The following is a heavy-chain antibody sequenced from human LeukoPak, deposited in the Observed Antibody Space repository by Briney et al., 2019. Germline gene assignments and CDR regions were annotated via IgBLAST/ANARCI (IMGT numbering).Heavy chain of an antibody. D-gene: IGHD3-16*01. CDR2: IFSHGET. J-gene: IGHJ4*02. Sequence: SGPVLVKPTDTLTLTCSVSGFSLSDRTVGVGWIRQPPGKALEWLAHIFSHGETSYTTSLRNRVTISEDASKGQVVLTLTNVDPGDTATYYCARISFLYFAYGLRFYFDHWGQGALVTVSA. CDR3: ARISFLYFAYGLRFYFDH. V-gene: IGHV2-26*01. CDR1: GFSLSDRTVG.